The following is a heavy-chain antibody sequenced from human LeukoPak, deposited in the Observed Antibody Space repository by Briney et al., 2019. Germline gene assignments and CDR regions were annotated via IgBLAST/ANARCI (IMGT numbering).Heavy chain of an antibody. D-gene: IGHD5-24*01. J-gene: IGHJ4*02. V-gene: IGHV4-31*03. Sequence: SETLSLTCTVSGGSISSGGSYWSWLRQHPGKGLEWVGYIYYSGSTYYNPSLKSRVTISVDTSKNQFSLKLSSVTAADTAVYYCARVFLEMATIPIAFDYWGQGTLVTVSS. CDR3: ARVFLEMATIPIAFDY. CDR2: IYYSGST. CDR1: GGSISSGGSY.